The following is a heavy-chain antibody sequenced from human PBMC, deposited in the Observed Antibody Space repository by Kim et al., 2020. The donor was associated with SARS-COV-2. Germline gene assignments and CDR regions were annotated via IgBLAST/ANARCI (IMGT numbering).Heavy chain of an antibody. D-gene: IGHD3-9*01. V-gene: IGHV3-23*01. J-gene: IGHJ4*02. CDR3: AKNGYYDILTGDPFGFDY. Sequence: KGRFTISRDNSKNTLYLQMNSLRAEDTAVYYCAKNGYYDILTGDPFGFDYWGQGTLVTVSS.